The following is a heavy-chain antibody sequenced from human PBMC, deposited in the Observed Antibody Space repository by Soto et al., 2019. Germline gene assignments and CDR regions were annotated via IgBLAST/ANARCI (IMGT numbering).Heavy chain of an antibody. CDR1: GGSFSGYY. CDR2: INHSGST. Sequence: LSLTCAVYGGSFSGYYWIWIRQPPGKGLEWIGEINHSGSTNYNPSLKSRVTISVDTSKNQFSLKLSSVTAADTAVYYCARVYPQLYYYYYYGMDVWGQGTTVTVSS. J-gene: IGHJ6*02. V-gene: IGHV4-34*01. D-gene: IGHD1-1*01. CDR3: ARVYPQLYYYYYYGMDV.